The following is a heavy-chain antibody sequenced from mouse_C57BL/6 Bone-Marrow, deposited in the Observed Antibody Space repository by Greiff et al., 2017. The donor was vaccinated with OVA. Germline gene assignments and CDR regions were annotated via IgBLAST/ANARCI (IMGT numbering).Heavy chain of an antibody. CDR2: IYPRSGNT. CDR3: ARVGNYVNALDY. Sequence: QVQLQQSGAELVRPGASVKLSCKASGYTFTSYGMRWVKQRPGQGLEWIGEIYPRSGNTYYNEKFKGKATLTAAKSSSPAYMALRSLTSEDSAVYCRARVGNYVNALDYWGKGTSVTVSS. V-gene: IGHV1-81*01. CDR1: GYTFTSYG. J-gene: IGHJ4*01. D-gene: IGHD2-1*01.